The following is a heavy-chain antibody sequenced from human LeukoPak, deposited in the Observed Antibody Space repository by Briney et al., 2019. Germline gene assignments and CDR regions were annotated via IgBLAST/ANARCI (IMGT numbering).Heavy chain of an antibody. J-gene: IGHJ3*02. Sequence: SETLSLTCTVSGGSISSYYWSRIRQPAGKGLEWIGRIYTSGSTNYNPSLKSRVTMSVDTSKNQFSLKLSSVTAADTAVYYCARTYYDFWSGYHDAFDIWGQGTMVTVSS. D-gene: IGHD3-3*01. V-gene: IGHV4-4*07. CDR2: IYTSGST. CDR1: GGSISSYY. CDR3: ARTYYDFWSGYHDAFDI.